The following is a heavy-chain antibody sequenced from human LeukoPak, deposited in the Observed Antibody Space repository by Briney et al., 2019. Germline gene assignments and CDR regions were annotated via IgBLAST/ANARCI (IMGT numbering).Heavy chain of an antibody. Sequence: SETLSLTYSVSGGSFTSAGYYWNWIRQYPGKGLEWIGYIYNSGSTHYNPSLKSRVTISVDTSKNQFSLRLNSVTAADTAVYYCARRSEWVPDYWGQGTLVTVSP. CDR3: ARRSEWVPDY. V-gene: IGHV4-31*03. D-gene: IGHD1-26*01. J-gene: IGHJ4*02. CDR2: IYNSGST. CDR1: GGSFTSAGYY.